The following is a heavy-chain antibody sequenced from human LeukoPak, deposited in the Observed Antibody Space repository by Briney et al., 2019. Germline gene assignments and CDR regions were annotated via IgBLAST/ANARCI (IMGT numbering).Heavy chain of an antibody. CDR3: ATGAYSGYDLSVRY. V-gene: IGHV1-24*01. J-gene: IGHJ4*02. CDR2: FDPEDGET. Sequence: ASVKVSCKVSGYTLTELSMHWVRQAPGKGLEWMGGFDPEDGETIYAQKFQGRVTMTEDTSTDTAYMELSSVRSEDTAVYYCATGAYSGYDLSVRYWGQGTLVTVSS. D-gene: IGHD5-12*01. CDR1: GYTLTELS.